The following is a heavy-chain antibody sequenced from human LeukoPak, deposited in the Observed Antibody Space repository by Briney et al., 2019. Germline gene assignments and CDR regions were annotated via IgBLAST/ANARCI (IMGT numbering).Heavy chain of an antibody. Sequence: GGSLRLSCTASGFTFGDYTMSWFRQAPGKGLEWVGFIRSKAYGGTTEYAASVKGRFTISRDDSKSIAYLQMNSLKTEDTAVYYCTRVALHPYYSGSYSRLFDYWGQGTLVTVSS. CDR3: TRVALHPYYSGSYSRLFDY. D-gene: IGHD1-26*01. CDR1: GFTFGDYT. J-gene: IGHJ4*02. CDR2: IRSKAYGGTT. V-gene: IGHV3-49*03.